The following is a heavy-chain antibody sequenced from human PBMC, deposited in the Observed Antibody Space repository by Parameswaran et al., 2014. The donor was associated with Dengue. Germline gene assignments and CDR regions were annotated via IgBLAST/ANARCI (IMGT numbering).Heavy chain of an antibody. V-gene: IGHV3-33*01. CDR3: ARDRLGQGGAFDI. J-gene: IGHJ3*02. CDR2: ISYDGSNK. D-gene: IGHD6-19*01. Sequence: WIRQPPGKGLEWVTAISYDGSNKYYADSVKGRFTISRDNSKNTLYLQMSSLRAEDTAVYYCARDRLGQGGAFDIWGQGTKVTVSS.